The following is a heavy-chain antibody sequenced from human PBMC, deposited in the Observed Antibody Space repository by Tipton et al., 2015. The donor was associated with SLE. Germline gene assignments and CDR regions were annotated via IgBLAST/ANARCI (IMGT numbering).Heavy chain of an antibody. V-gene: IGHV3-9*01. CDR3: VKGPYCSSTSCPKGYYYYYMDV. J-gene: IGHJ6*03. D-gene: IGHD2-2*01. Sequence: SLRLSCTASGFTFSSQAMSWVRQAPGKGLEWVSGISWDSNYIGYADSVKGRFIISRDNAKNSLYLQMNSLRAEDTAVYYCVKGPYCSSTSCPKGYYYYYMDVWGKGTTVTVSS. CDR1: GFTFSSQA. CDR2: ISWDSNYI.